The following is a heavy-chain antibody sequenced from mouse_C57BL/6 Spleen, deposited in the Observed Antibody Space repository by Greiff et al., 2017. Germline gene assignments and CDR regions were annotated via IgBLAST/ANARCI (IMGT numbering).Heavy chain of an antibody. CDR1: GYSFTGYY. J-gene: IGHJ3*01. Sequence: EVQLVESGPELVKPGASVKISCKASGYSFTGYYMNWVKPSPEKSLEWIGEINPSTGGTTYNQKFKAKATLTVDKSSSTAYMQLKSLTSEYSAVYYCARPRLYDGFAYWGQGTLVTVSA. CDR2: INPSTGGT. CDR3: ARPRLYDGFAY. V-gene: IGHV1-42*01. D-gene: IGHD2-3*01.